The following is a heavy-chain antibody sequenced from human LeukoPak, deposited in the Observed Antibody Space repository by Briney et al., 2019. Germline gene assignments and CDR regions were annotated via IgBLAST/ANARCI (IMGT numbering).Heavy chain of an antibody. CDR1: GGFISSGSHY. J-gene: IGHJ6*03. CDR2: IYTSGST. Sequence: SETLSLTCTVSGGFISSGSHYWSWIRQPAGKGLEWIGRIYTSGSTNYNPSLKSRVTISVDTSKNQFSLKLSSVTAADTAVYYCARDKGYDILTGYHYYYYMDVWGKGTTVTISS. CDR3: ARDKGYDILTGYHYYYYMDV. D-gene: IGHD3-9*01. V-gene: IGHV4-61*02.